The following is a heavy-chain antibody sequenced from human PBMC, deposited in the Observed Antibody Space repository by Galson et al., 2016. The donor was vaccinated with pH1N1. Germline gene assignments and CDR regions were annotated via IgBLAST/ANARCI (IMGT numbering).Heavy chain of an antibody. CDR2: MYTSGTT. CDR1: GGSISSSIYY. Sequence: LSLTCTVSGGSISSSIYYWSWIRQPAGKGLEWIGRMYTSGTTTYNPSLESRVSISVDTSKNQFSLRLSSVTAADTAVYFCARDRVALTGIFDYWGQGALVTVSS. V-gene: IGHV4-61*02. CDR3: ARDRVALTGIFDY. D-gene: IGHD3-10*01. J-gene: IGHJ4*02.